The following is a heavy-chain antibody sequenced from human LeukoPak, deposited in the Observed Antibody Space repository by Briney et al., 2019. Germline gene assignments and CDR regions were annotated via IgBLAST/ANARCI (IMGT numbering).Heavy chain of an antibody. CDR3: ARSIVVVPAAMYYYYYGMDV. Sequence: ASVKVSCKASGYTFTSYGISWERQAPGQGLEWMGWISAYNGNTNYAQKLQGRVTMTTDTSTSAAYMELRSLRSDDTAVYYCARSIVVVPAAMYYYYYGMDVWGQGTTVTVSS. J-gene: IGHJ6*02. D-gene: IGHD2-2*01. CDR1: GYTFTSYG. V-gene: IGHV1-18*01. CDR2: ISAYNGNT.